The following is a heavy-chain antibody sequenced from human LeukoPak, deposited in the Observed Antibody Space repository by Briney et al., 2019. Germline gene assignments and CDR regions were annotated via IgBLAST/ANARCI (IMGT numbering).Heavy chain of an antibody. J-gene: IGHJ4*02. CDR2: ITGSSDSI. V-gene: IGHV3-21*01. Sequence: PGGSLRLSCAASDFPFRVYTMNWVRQAPGKGLEWIASITGSSDSIYYADSVRGRFTISRDNAKNSVFLQMTTVRGDDTAVYYCARDGNYISHVIDYWGQGTLVIVSS. CDR3: ARDGNYISHVIDY. CDR1: DFPFRVYT. D-gene: IGHD1-7*01.